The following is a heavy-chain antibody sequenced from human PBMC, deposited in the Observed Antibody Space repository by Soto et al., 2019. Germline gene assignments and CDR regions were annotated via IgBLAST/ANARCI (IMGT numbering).Heavy chain of an antibody. J-gene: IGHJ6*02. V-gene: IGHV1-69*01. CDR1: GGTFSSYA. Sequence: QVQLVQSGAEVKKPGSSVKVSCKASGGTFSSYAISWVRQAPGQGLEWMGGIIPIFGTANYAQKFQGRVTITADESTSTAYMELSILRSEDTAVYYCARDIVVVPAAISYYYYGMDVWGQGTTVTVSS. CDR2: IIPIFGTA. D-gene: IGHD2-2*02. CDR3: ARDIVVVPAAISYYYYGMDV.